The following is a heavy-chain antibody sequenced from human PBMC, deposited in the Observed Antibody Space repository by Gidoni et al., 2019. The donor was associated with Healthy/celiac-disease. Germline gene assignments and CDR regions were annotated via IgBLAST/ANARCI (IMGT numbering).Heavy chain of an antibody. D-gene: IGHD3-22*01. J-gene: IGHJ4*02. CDR2: ISGSGGST. V-gene: IGHV3-23*01. CDR3: AKERGPVNYYDSSGYPIDFDY. CDR1: GFTFSSYA. Sequence: EVQLLESGGGLVQPGGSLRLSCAASGFTFSSYAMSWVRQAPGKGLEWVSAISGSGGSTYYADSVKGRFTISRDNSKNTLYLQMNSLRAEDTAVYYCAKERGPVNYYDSSGYPIDFDYWGQGTLVTVSS.